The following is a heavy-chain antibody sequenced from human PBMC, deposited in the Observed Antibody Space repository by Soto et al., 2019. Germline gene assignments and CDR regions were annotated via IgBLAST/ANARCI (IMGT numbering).Heavy chain of an antibody. CDR3: VRDSSFSFDH. CDR1: GFTLSTYN. V-gene: IGHV3-48*02. Sequence: EVQLVESGGGLVQPGGSLRLSCAASGFTLSTYNMNWVRQAPGKGLEWVSYITTTSSTIHYTDSVKGRFTISRDNAKDSLYLQMNSLRDEDTAVYYCVRDSSFSFDHGGQGILVTVSS. CDR2: ITTTSSTI. D-gene: IGHD1-26*01. J-gene: IGHJ4*02.